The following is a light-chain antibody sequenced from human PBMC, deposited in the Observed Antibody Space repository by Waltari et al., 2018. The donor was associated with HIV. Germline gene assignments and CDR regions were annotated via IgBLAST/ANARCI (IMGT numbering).Light chain of an antibody. J-gene: IGLJ3*02. V-gene: IGLV3-25*03. CDR2: QDT. CDR3: QSTDRSGTYWV. Sequence: SYELTQPPSVSVSPGQTARITCSGDALPKQYASLFQQKPGQAPVLVIYQDTERPSGIPERLSGSSLGTMVTLTITGVQAEDEADYYCQSTDRSGTYWVFGGGTKLTVL. CDR1: ALPKQY.